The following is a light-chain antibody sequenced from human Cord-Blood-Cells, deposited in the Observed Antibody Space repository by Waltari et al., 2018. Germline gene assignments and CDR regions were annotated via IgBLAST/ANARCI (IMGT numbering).Light chain of an antibody. CDR2: DAS. Sequence: EIVLTQSPATLSLSPGERATLSCRASQSVSSYLAWYQQKPGQAPRLLIYDASNRATRIPARFSGSGSGTDFTLTISSLEPEDFAVYYCQQRSNWPSVTFGPGTKVDIK. V-gene: IGKV3-11*01. CDR3: QQRSNWPSVT. J-gene: IGKJ3*01. CDR1: QSVSSY.